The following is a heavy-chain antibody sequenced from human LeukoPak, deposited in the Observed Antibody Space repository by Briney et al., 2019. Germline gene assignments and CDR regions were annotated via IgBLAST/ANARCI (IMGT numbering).Heavy chain of an antibody. Sequence: GGSLRLSCAASGFTVSSNYMSWVRQAPGKGLEWVSVIYSGGSTYYADSVKGRFTISRDNSKNTLYLQMNSLRAEDTAVYYCARGLQYYDILTGYHHYFDYWGQGTLVTVSS. D-gene: IGHD3-9*01. CDR1: GFTVSSNY. J-gene: IGHJ4*02. CDR3: ARGLQYYDILTGYHHYFDY. V-gene: IGHV3-53*01. CDR2: IYSGGST.